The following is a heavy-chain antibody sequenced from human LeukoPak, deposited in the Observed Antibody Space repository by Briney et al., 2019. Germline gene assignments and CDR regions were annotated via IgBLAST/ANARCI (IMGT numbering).Heavy chain of an antibody. V-gene: IGHV3-21*01. CDR3: ARDGFGNNYALYYFDS. D-gene: IGHD5-18*01. Sequence: GGSLRLSCAASGFTFSSYSMNWVRQAPGKGLEWVSSISSSSSYIYYADSVKGRFTIPRDNAKNSLYLQMNSLRAEDTAVYYCARDGFGNNYALYYFDSWGQGTLVTVSS. CDR1: GFTFSSYS. CDR2: ISSSSSYI. J-gene: IGHJ4*02.